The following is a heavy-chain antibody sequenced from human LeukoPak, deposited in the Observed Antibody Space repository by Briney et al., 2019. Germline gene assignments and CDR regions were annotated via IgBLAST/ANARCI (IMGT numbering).Heavy chain of an antibody. CDR2: IYHSGST. Sequence: PSETLSLTCTVSGGSISSGGYYWSWSRQHPGKGPEWIGYIYHSGSTYYNPSLKSRVIMLVDTSKNQFSLKLSSVTAADTAVYYCATTNHYYYGLDVWGKGTTVTVSS. CDR1: GGSISSGGYY. V-gene: IGHV4-31*03. CDR3: ATTNHYYYGLDV. J-gene: IGHJ6*04.